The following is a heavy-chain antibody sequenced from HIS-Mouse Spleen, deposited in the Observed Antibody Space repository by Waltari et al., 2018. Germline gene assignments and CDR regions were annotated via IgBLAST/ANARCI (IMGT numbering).Heavy chain of an antibody. CDR3: AKASSGWLDY. Sequence: QVQLVESWGGVVQPGRSLRLSCAASGVPFSRYGMHWVRQAPGKGLEWVAVISYDGSNKYYADSVKGRFTISRDNSKNTLYLQMNSLRAEDTAVYYCAKASSGWLDYWGQGTLVTVSS. J-gene: IGHJ4*02. CDR1: GVPFSRYG. V-gene: IGHV3-30*18. D-gene: IGHD6-19*01. CDR2: ISYDGSNK.